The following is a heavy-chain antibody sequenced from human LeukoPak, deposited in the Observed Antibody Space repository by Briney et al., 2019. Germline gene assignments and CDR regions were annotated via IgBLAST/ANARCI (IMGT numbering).Heavy chain of an antibody. CDR1: GGTFSSYA. J-gene: IGHJ6*02. D-gene: IGHD4-17*01. Sequence: SVNVSCKASGGTFSSYAISWVRQAPGQGLEWMGGIIPIFGTANYAQKFQGRVTITADESTSTAYMELSSLRSEDTAVYYCARDDFKYGDEPYYYYGMDVWGQGTTVTVSS. CDR3: ARDDFKYGDEPYYYYGMDV. CDR2: IIPIFGTA. V-gene: IGHV1-69*01.